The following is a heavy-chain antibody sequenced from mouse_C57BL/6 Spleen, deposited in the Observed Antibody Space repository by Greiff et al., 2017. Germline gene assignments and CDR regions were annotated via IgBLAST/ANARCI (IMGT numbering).Heavy chain of an antibody. Sequence: VKLQESGPGLVAPSQSLSITCTVSGFSLTSYGVDWVRQSPGKGLEWLGVIWGVGSTNYNSALKSRLSISKDNSKSQVFLKMNSLQTDDTAMYYCARQLRGYAMDYWGQGTSVTVSS. CDR2: IWGVGST. CDR1: GFSLTSYG. V-gene: IGHV2-6*01. J-gene: IGHJ4*01. D-gene: IGHD3-2*02. CDR3: ARQLRGYAMDY.